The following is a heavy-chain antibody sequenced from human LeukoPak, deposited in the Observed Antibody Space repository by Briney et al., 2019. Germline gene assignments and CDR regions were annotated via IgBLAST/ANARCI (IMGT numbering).Heavy chain of an antibody. CDR1: GFTFNTYT. CDR2: ISYDGSNK. V-gene: IGHV3-30*18. Sequence: PGGSLRLSCAASGFTFNTYTMNWVRQAPGKGLEWVAVISYDGSNKYYVDSVKGRFTISRDNSKNTLYLQMNSLRAEDTAVYYCAKDRGYDLGPDYWGHGTLVTVSS. D-gene: IGHD5-12*01. J-gene: IGHJ4*01. CDR3: AKDRGYDLGPDY.